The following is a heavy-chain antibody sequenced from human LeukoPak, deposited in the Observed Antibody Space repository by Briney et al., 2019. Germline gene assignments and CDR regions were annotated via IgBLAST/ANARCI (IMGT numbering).Heavy chain of an antibody. Sequence: GGSLRLSCAASGFTFSSYAMSWVRQAPGKGLEWVSAISGSGGSTYYADSVKGRFTISRDNSKNTLYLQMNSLRAGDTAVYYCAKSDGYSYGFLDYWGQGTLVTVSS. V-gene: IGHV3-23*01. J-gene: IGHJ4*02. CDR2: ISGSGGST. CDR3: AKSDGYSYGFLDY. D-gene: IGHD5-18*01. CDR1: GFTFSSYA.